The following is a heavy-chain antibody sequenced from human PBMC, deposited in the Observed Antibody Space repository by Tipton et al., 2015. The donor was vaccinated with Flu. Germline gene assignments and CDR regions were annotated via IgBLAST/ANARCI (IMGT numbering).Heavy chain of an antibody. CDR2: INAYNGDT. CDR3: ATDYESGTAGY. J-gene: IGHJ4*02. V-gene: IGHV1-18*01. D-gene: IGHD3-10*01. CDR1: GYSFNNYG. Sequence: QLVQSGAEVKKPGASVKVSCQASGYSFNNYGMNWVRQAPGQGLEWLGWINAYNGDTVYIPRLQGRITMTRDPSTDTAFMELRSLTSADTAVYYCATDYESGTAGYWGQGTLVAVSS.